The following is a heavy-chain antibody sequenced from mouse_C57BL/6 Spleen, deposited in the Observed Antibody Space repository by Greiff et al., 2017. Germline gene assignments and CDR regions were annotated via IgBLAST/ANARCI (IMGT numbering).Heavy chain of an antibody. CDR2: ISSGSSTI. J-gene: IGHJ4*01. D-gene: IGHD1-1*01. Sequence: EVQVVESGGGLVKPGGSLKLSCAASGFTFSDYGMHWVRQAPEKGLEWVAYISSGSSTIYYADTVKGRFTISRDNAKNTLFLQMTSLRSEDTAMYYCAKGGTVVARYYYAMVYWGQGTSVTVSS. V-gene: IGHV5-17*01. CDR1: GFTFSDYG. CDR3: AKGGTVVARYYYAMVY.